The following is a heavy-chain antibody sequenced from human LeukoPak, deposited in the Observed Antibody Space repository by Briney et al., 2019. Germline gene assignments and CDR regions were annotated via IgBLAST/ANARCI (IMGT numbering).Heavy chain of an antibody. CDR3: TTEYWGSNY. V-gene: IGHV3-15*07. CDR2: IKSNTNGGTT. D-gene: IGHD7-27*01. Sequence: GGSLRLSCAGSGFGFSSAWMNWVRQAPGKGLEWVGLIKSNTNGGTTAYAAPVKGRFTISRDDSKNTLYLQMDSLKTEDTGVYYCTTEYWGSNYWGQGTLVTVSS. J-gene: IGHJ4*02. CDR1: GFGFSSAW.